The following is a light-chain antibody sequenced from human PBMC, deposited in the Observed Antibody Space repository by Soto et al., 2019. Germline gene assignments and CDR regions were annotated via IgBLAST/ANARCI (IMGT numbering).Light chain of an antibody. Sequence: DIQMTQSPSTLSGSVGDRVTITCRASQTISSWLAWYQQKPGKAPKLLIYKASTLKSRVPSSFSGSGSGTEFTLTISSLQPDDFATYYCQHYNSHSEAFGQGTKVDIK. CDR3: QHYNSHSEA. V-gene: IGKV1-5*03. CDR2: KAS. CDR1: QTISSW. J-gene: IGKJ1*01.